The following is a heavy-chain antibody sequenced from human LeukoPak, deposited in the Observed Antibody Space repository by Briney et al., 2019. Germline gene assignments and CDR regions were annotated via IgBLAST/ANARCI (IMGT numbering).Heavy chain of an antibody. J-gene: IGHJ4*02. V-gene: IGHV4-59*01. CDR1: GGSISSFY. CDR3: ARANWGSHFDY. D-gene: IGHD7-27*01. Sequence: PSETLSLTCTVSGGSISSFYWNWIRQSPGKGLEWIGCIYYSGSTNYNPSLKSRVTISVDTSKNQFSLKLSSVTAADTAVYYCARANWGSHFDYWGQGTLVTVSS. CDR2: IYYSGST.